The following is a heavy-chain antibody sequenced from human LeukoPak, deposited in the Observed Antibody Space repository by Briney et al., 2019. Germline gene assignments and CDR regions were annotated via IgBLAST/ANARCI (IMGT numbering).Heavy chain of an antibody. D-gene: IGHD2-2*01. CDR3: AREPSASLGYCSSTSCSRPYFDY. CDR2: IYHSGST. CDR1: GGSISSSNW. V-gene: IGHV4-4*02. Sequence: SGTLSLTCAVSGGSISSSNWWSWVRQPPGKGLEWIGEIYHSGSTNYNPSLKSRVTISVDTSKNQFSLKLSSVTAADTAVYYCAREPSASLGYCSSTSCSRPYFDYWGQGTLVTVSS. J-gene: IGHJ4*02.